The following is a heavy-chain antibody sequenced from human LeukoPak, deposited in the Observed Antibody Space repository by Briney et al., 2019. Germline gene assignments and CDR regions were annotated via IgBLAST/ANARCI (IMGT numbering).Heavy chain of an antibody. J-gene: IGHJ4*02. CDR2: IIPTVDVA. Sequence: GASVKSSCNASGDNFGSYVITWLRHAPGQGLVWRGRIIPTVDVANFAQIFKGRVTITADKSTNTAHLELSSLRSEDTAVYYCARSDSTVHTVFYFDYWGQGTLVTVSS. V-gene: IGHV1-69*04. CDR3: ARSDSTVHTVFYFDY. D-gene: IGHD4-17*01. CDR1: GDNFGSYV.